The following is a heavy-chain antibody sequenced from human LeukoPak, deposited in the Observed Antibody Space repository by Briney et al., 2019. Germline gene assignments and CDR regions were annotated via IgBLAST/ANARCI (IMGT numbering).Heavy chain of an antibody. Sequence: SETLSLTCAVYGGSFSGYYWSWIRQPPGKGLEWIGEINHSGGTNYNPSLKSRVTISVDTSKNQFSLKLSSVTAADTAVYYCARGLLITMIVVVRRGYYFDYWGQGTLVTVSS. CDR2: INHSGGT. D-gene: IGHD3-22*01. CDR3: ARGLLITMIVVVRRGYYFDY. J-gene: IGHJ4*02. CDR1: GGSFSGYY. V-gene: IGHV4-34*01.